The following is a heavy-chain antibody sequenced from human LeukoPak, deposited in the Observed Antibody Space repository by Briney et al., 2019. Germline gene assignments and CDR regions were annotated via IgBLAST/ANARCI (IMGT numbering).Heavy chain of an antibody. J-gene: IGHJ5*02. CDR1: GGSISSGGYY. D-gene: IGHD2-2*01. CDR3: ARYCSSTSCYGWSNWFDP. V-gene: IGHV4-31*03. CDR2: IYYSGST. Sequence: SETLSLTCTVSGGSISSGGYYWSWIRQHPGKVLEWIGYIYYSGSTYYNPSLKSRVTISVDTSKNQFSLKLSSVTAADTAVYYCARYCSSTSCYGWSNWFDPWGQGTLVTVSS.